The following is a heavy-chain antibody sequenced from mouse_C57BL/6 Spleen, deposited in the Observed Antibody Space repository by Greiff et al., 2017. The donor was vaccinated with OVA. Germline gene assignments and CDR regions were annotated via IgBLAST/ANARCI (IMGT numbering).Heavy chain of an antibody. CDR1: GFTFSSYA. CDR2: ISSGGDYI. J-gene: IGHJ4*01. CDR3: TREDEYYALDY. V-gene: IGHV5-9-1*02. Sequence: EVQLVESGEGLVKPGGSLKLSCAASGFTFSSYAMSWVRQTPEKRLEWVAYISSGGDYIYYADTVKGRFTIARDNARNTLYLQMSSRKSEDTAVYYCTREDEYYALDYWGQGTSVTVSS.